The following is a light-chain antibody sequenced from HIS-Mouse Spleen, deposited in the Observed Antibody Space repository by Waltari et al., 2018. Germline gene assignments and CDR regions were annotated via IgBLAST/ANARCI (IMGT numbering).Light chain of an antibody. CDR3: YSTDSSGNHRV. CDR1: ALPKKY. Sequence: SYELTQPPSVSVSPGQTARITCSGDALPKKYAYWYQQKSGQAPVLVIYEDSKRPSGMPERFSGSSSGTMATLTISGAQVEDEADYYCYSTDSSGNHRVFGGGTKLTFL. CDR2: EDS. J-gene: IGLJ2*01. V-gene: IGLV3-10*01.